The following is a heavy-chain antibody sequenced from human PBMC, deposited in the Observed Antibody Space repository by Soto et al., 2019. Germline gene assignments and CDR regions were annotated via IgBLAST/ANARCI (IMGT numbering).Heavy chain of an antibody. CDR2: INPNSGGT. CDR3: ARGLDIVVVTAAGYGMDV. J-gene: IGHJ6*02. Sequence: ASVKVSCKASGYTFTGYYMHWVRQAPGQGLEWMGWINPNSGGTNYAQKFQGRVTMTRDTSISTAYMELSRLRSDDTAVYYCARGLDIVVVTAAGYGMDVWGQGTRVTVSS. CDR1: GYTFTGYY. D-gene: IGHD2-2*01. V-gene: IGHV1-2*02.